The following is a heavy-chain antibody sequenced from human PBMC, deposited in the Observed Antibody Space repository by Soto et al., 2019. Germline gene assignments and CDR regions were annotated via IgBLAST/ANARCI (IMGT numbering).Heavy chain of an antibody. CDR2: IFSSGST. Sequence: SETLSLTCTVSGGSISDYYWSWIRQPPGKGLEWIGYIFSSGSTNYNPSLKSRVTISVDTSKNQFSLKLSSVTAADTAVYYCARVDALGDYFDYWGQGTLVTVSS. CDR1: GGSISDYY. J-gene: IGHJ4*02. CDR3: ARVDALGDYFDY. V-gene: IGHV4-59*01. D-gene: IGHD3-3*02.